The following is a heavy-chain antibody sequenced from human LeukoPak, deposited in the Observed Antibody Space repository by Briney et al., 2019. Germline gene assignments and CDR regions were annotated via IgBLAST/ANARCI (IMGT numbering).Heavy chain of an antibody. D-gene: IGHD6-13*01. CDR3: ARRLDSSSWGYYYYMDV. CDR1: GYTFTDYN. CDR2: ISAYNGNT. J-gene: IGHJ6*03. V-gene: IGHV1-18*04. Sequence: ASVKVSCKASGYTFTDYNMHWVRQAPGQGLEWMGWISAYNGNTNYAQKLQGRVTMTTDTSTSTAYVELRSLRSDDTAVYYCARRLDSSSWGYYYYMDVWGKGTTVTVSS.